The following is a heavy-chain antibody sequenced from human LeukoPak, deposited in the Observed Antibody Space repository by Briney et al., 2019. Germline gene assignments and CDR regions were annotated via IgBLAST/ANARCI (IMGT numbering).Heavy chain of an antibody. CDR1: GYSFTSYW. V-gene: IGHV5-51*01. D-gene: IGHD6-13*01. CDR2: IYPGDSDT. J-gene: IGHJ4*02. CDR3: ASSIAAGAYYFDY. Sequence: HGESLKISCKGSGYSFTSYWIGWVRQMPGKGLEWMGIIYPGDSDTRYSPSFQGQVTISADKSISTAYLQWSSLKASDTAMYYCASSIAAGAYYFDYWGQGTLVTVSS.